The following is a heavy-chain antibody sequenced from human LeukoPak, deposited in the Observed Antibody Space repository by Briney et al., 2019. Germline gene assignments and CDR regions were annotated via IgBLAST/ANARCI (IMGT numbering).Heavy chain of an antibody. D-gene: IGHD2-15*01. CDR2: ISGSGSST. J-gene: IGHJ4*02. V-gene: IGHV3-23*01. CDR3: AKKGYLGYCSSGSCYSDY. Sequence: GGTLRLSCAASGFTFSSYGMSWVRQAPGKGLEWVSAISGSGSSTYYADSVKGRFTISRDNSKNTLYLQMNSLRAEDTAVYYYAKKGYLGYCSSGSCYSDYWGQGTLVTVSS. CDR1: GFTFSSYG.